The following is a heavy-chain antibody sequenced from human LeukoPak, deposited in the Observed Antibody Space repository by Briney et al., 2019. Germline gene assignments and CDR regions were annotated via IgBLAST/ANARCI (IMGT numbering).Heavy chain of an antibody. CDR1: GGSISSSSYY. D-gene: IGHD2-2*01. V-gene: IGHV4-39*01. J-gene: IGHJ4*02. Sequence: KPSETLSLTCTVSGGSISSSSYYWGWIRQPPGKGLEWIGSIYYSGSTYYNPSLKSRVTISVDTSKNQFSLKLSSVTAADTAVYYCATPLRDPRNRNTDYAGDYWGQGTLVTVSS. CDR2: IYYSGST. CDR3: ATPLRDPRNRNTDYAGDY.